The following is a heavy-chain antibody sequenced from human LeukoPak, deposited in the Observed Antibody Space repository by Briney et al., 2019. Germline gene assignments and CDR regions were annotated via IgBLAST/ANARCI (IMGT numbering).Heavy chain of an antibody. Sequence: SETLSLTCTVSGGSISSSSYYWGWIRQPPGKGLEWIGSIYYSGSTYYNPSLKSRVTISVDTSKNQFSLKLSSVTAADTAVYYCASFIASAPPAFDIWGQGTMVTVSS. CDR2: IYYSGST. CDR1: GGSISSSSYY. D-gene: IGHD6-13*01. V-gene: IGHV4-39*07. CDR3: ASFIASAPPAFDI. J-gene: IGHJ3*02.